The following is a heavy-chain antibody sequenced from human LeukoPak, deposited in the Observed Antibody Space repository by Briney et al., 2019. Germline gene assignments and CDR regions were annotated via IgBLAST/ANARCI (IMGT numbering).Heavy chain of an antibody. CDR3: AKVLHDYYDSSGYTSNFDY. D-gene: IGHD3-22*01. J-gene: IGHJ4*02. CDR1: GFTFSSYA. V-gene: IGHV3-23*01. CDR2: ISGSGGST. Sequence: PGGSLRLSCAASGFTFSSYAMSWVRQAPGKGLEWVSAISGSGGSTYYADSVKGRFTISRDNSKTTLYLQMNSLRAEDTAVYYCAKVLHDYYDSSGYTSNFDYWGQGTLVTVSS.